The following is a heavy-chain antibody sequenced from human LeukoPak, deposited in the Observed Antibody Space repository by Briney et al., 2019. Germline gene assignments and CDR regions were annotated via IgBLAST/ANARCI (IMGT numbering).Heavy chain of an antibody. CDR2: ISSSSSYI. CDR1: GFTFSSYS. D-gene: IGHD6-19*01. J-gene: IGHJ3*02. V-gene: IGHV3-21*01. Sequence: PGGSLRLSCAASGFTFSSYSMNWVRQAPGKGLEWVSSISSSSSYIYYADSVKGRFTISRDNAKNSLYLQMNSLRAEDTAVYYCARDRSGWLVPGEAFDIWGQGTMVTVSS. CDR3: ARDRSGWLVPGEAFDI.